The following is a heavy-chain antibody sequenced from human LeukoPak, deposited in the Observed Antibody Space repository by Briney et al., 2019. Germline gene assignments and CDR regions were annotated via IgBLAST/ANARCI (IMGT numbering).Heavy chain of an antibody. CDR2: IYYSGSS. D-gene: IGHD3-16*02. CDR1: GGSIRSYY. J-gene: IGHJ4*02. Sequence: SETLSLTCTVSGGSIRSYYWSWIRQPPGKGLEWIGYIYYSGSSNNNPSLTSQVTITIDTSKDQISLKLRSVSAADTAVYYCAREVSDYVWGSDRFFDYWGQGTLVTVSS. CDR3: AREVSDYVWGSDRFFDY. V-gene: IGHV4-59*01.